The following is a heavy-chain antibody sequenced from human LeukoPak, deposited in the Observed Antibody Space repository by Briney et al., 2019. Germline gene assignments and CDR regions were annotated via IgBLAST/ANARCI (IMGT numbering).Heavy chain of an antibody. J-gene: IGHJ4*02. CDR2: IKEDGSED. CDR1: GFTFSRAW. D-gene: IGHD5-24*01. V-gene: IGHV3-7*01. CDR3: ARDADGYED. Sequence: GGSLRLSCAASGFTFSRAWMSWVRQAPGKGLEWVANIKEDGSEDYYADSVKGRFAISKDSAKNSLYLRMNNLRAEDTAMYYCARDADGYEDWGQGTLVIVSS.